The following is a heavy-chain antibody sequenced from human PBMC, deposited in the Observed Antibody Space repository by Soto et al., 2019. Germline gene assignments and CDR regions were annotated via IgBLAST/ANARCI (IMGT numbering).Heavy chain of an antibody. CDR3: VRDIQLRRLDS. D-gene: IGHD2-21*01. CDR1: GLTFRSYW. CDR2: INTDGSVA. V-gene: IGHV3-74*03. J-gene: IGHJ4*02. Sequence: EVQLVESGGGLVQPGESLRLSCAASGLTFRSYWMHWVRQAPGKGLVWVSRINTDGSVAMYVDSVKGRFTISRDNAKNTLYLHMNSLRAEDTAVYYCVRDIQLRRLDSWGQGTLVTVSS.